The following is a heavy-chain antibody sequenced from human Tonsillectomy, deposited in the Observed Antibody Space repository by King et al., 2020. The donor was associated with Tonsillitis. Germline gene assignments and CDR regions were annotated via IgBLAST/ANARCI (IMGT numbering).Heavy chain of an antibody. CDR2: IKRKTDGGTT. Sequence: VQLVESGGGLVKPGGSLRLSCAASGFTFSNAWMNWVRQAPGKGLGWVGRIKRKTDGGTTDYGVSVKGRFTISRDDSKNTLYLQMNSLKNEDTAVYYCTTVGVAVAGTLSFDYWGQGTLVTVSS. CDR1: GFTFSNAW. D-gene: IGHD6-19*01. CDR3: TTVGVAVAGTLSFDY. J-gene: IGHJ4*02. V-gene: IGHV3-15*07.